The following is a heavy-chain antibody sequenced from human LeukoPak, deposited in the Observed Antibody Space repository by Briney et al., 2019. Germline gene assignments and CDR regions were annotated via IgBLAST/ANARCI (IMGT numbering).Heavy chain of an antibody. V-gene: IGHV1-2*02. CDR3: ARSAIVVVPAAMGY. Sequence: ASVKVSCKASGYTFTGYYMHWVRQARGQGLEWMGWINPNSGGTNYAQKFQGRVTMTRDTSISTAYMELSRLRSDDTAVYCCARSAIVVVPAAMGYWGQGTLVTVSS. CDR1: GYTFTGYY. J-gene: IGHJ4*02. CDR2: INPNSGGT. D-gene: IGHD2-2*01.